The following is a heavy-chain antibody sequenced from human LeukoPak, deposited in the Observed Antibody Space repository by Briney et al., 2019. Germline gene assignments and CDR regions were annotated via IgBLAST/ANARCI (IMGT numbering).Heavy chain of an antibody. CDR3: ARVDSGSACAS. J-gene: IGHJ1*01. CDR1: GFTFSSYG. CDR2: LSGSGGTT. Sequence: GGSLRLSCSASGFTFSSYGMSWVRQAPGKGLEWVSGLSGSGGTTYYVDSVKGRFTISRDISKNTLYLQMGSLRPEDMAVYYCARVDSGSACASWGQGILVTVSS. D-gene: IGHD6-19*01. V-gene: IGHV3-23*01.